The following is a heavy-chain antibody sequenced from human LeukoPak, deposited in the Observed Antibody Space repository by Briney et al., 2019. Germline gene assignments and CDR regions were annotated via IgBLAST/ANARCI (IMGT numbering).Heavy chain of an antibody. D-gene: IGHD1-26*01. Sequence: GGSPRLSCAASGFTFSSYSMNWVRQAPGKGLEWVSSISSSSSYIYYADSVKGRFTISRDNAKNSLYLQMNSLRAEDTAVYYCARSFSGSFAYWGQGTLVTVSS. CDR3: ARSFSGSFAY. CDR2: ISSSSSYI. J-gene: IGHJ4*02. V-gene: IGHV3-21*01. CDR1: GFTFSSYS.